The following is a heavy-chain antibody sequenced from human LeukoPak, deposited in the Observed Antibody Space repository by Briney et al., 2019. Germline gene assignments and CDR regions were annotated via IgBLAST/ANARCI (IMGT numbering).Heavy chain of an antibody. V-gene: IGHV1-8*01. J-gene: IGHJ4*02. Sequence: EASVKVSCKASGYTFTSYDINWVRQATGQGLEWMGWMNPNSGNTGYAQKFQGRVTMTRNTSISTAYMELSSLRSEDTAVYYCARDGRYFDDVGYWGQGTLVTVSS. D-gene: IGHD3-9*01. CDR3: ARDGRYFDDVGY. CDR1: GYTFTSYD. CDR2: MNPNSGNT.